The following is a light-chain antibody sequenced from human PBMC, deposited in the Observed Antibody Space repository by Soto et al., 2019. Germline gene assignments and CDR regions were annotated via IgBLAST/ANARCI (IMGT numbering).Light chain of an antibody. Sequence: DIVMTQSPDSLAVSLGERATIDCKSSQSVLYSSNNKNYLAWYQQKPGQPPKLLIYWASTRESGVPDRFSGSGSGTEVTLTISSLQAEDVAVYYCQQYYITPLTFGGGTKVEIK. J-gene: IGKJ4*01. CDR2: WAS. CDR1: QSVLYSSNNKNY. V-gene: IGKV4-1*01. CDR3: QQYYITPLT.